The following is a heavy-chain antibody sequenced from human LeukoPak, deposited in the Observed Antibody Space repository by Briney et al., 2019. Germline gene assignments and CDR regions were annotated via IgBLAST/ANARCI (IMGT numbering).Heavy chain of an antibody. CDR2: ISYDGSNK. Sequence: GGSLRLSCAASAFTFSTYAMHWVRQAPGKGLEWVAVISYDGSNKYYADSVKGRFTISRDNSKNTLSLQMNSLRAEDTALYYCARGFVLGAAKNYFDYWGQGALVTVSS. D-gene: IGHD2-21*02. V-gene: IGHV3-30-3*01. J-gene: IGHJ4*02. CDR1: AFTFSTYA. CDR3: ARGFVLGAAKNYFDY.